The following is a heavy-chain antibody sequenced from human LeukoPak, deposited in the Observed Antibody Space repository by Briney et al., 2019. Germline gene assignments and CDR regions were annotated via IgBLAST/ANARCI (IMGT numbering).Heavy chain of an antibody. J-gene: IGHJ4*02. D-gene: IGHD3-9*01. Sequence: ASVKVSCKASGYTFTSYGISWVRQAPGQGLEWMGWISAYNGNTNYAQNLQGRVTMTTDTSTSTAYMELRSLRSDDAAVYYCAREIQDYDILTSFPSRKVYFDYWGQGTLVTVSS. CDR3: AREIQDYDILTSFPSRKVYFDY. V-gene: IGHV1-18*01. CDR2: ISAYNGNT. CDR1: GYTFTSYG.